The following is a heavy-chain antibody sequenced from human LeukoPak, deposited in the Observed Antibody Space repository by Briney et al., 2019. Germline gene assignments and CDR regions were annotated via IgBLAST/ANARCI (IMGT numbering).Heavy chain of an antibody. V-gene: IGHV3-23*01. CDR2: ISGSGGST. CDR3: AKVPTDYYDSSGGDY. J-gene: IGHJ4*02. CDR1: GFTFSSYA. D-gene: IGHD3-22*01. Sequence: GGSPRLSCAASGFTFSSYAMSWVRQAPGKGLEWVSAISGSGGSTYYADSVKGRFTISRDNSKNTLYLQMNSLRAEDTAVYYCAKVPTDYYDSSGGDYWGQGTLVTVSS.